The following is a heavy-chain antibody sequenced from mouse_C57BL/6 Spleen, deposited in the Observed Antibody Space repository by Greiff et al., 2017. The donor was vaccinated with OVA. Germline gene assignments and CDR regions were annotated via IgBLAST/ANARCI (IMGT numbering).Heavy chain of an antibody. Sequence: EVKVVESGGGLVKPGGSLKLSCAASGFTFSSYAMSWVRQTPEKRLEWVATISDGGSYTYYPDNVKGRFTISRDNAKNNLYLQMSHLKSEDTAMYYCARDTYYYGIAYYFDYWGQGTTLTVSS. V-gene: IGHV5-4*01. J-gene: IGHJ2*01. CDR1: GFTFSSYA. D-gene: IGHD1-1*01. CDR3: ARDTYYYGIAYYFDY. CDR2: ISDGGSYT.